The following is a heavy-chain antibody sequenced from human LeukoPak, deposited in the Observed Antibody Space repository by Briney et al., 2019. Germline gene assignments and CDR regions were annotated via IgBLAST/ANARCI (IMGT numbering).Heavy chain of an antibody. V-gene: IGHV1-8*01. CDR1: GYTFTSYD. J-gene: IGHJ4*02. CDR3: ARGCLSYDFWSGYYTDY. D-gene: IGHD3-3*01. Sequence: ASVKVSCKASGYTFTSYDINWVRPATGQGLEWMGWMNPNSGNTGYAQKFQGRVTMTRNTSISTAYMELSRLRSDDTAVYYCARGCLSYDFWSGYYTDYWGQGTLVTVSS. CDR2: MNPNSGNT.